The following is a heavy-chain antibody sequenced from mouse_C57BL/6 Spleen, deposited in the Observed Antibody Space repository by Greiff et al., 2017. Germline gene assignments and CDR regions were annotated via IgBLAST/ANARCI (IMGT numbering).Heavy chain of an antibody. J-gene: IGHJ4*01. V-gene: IGHV1-64*01. Sequence: QVQLQQPGAELVKPGASVKLSCKASGYTFTSYWMHWVKQRPGQGLEWIGMIHPNSGSTNYNEKFKSKATLPVDKSSSSAYMQLSSLTSEDSAVYYCASLGDWDVGYAMDYWGQGTSVTVSS. CDR3: ASLGDWDVGYAMDY. CDR2: IHPNSGST. CDR1: GYTFTSYW. D-gene: IGHD4-1*01.